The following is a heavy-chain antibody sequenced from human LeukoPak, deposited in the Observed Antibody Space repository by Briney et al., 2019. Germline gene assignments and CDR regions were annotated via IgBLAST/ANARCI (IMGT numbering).Heavy chain of an antibody. CDR3: AKGPAVGAFDI. V-gene: IGHV3-48*01. Sequence: GGSLRLSCAASGFTFSSYSMNWVRQAPGKGLEWVSYISSSSSTIYYADSVKGRFTISRDNAKNSLYLQMNSLRAEDTAVYYCAKGPAVGAFDIWGQGTMVTVSS. D-gene: IGHD1-26*01. CDR1: GFTFSSYS. J-gene: IGHJ3*02. CDR2: ISSSSSTI.